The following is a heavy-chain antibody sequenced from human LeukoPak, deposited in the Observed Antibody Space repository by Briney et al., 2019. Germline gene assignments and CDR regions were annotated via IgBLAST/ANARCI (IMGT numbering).Heavy chain of an antibody. CDR2: FDPEDGET. CDR3: ATDPTTVTTFLGMDV. D-gene: IGHD4-17*01. CDR1: GYTLTELS. V-gene: IGHV1-24*01. Sequence: ASVKVSCKVSGYTLTELSMHWLRQAPGKRLEWMGGFDPEDGETIYAQKFQGRVTMTEDTSTDTAYMELSSLRSEDTAVYYCATDPTTVTTFLGMDVWGQGTTVTVSS. J-gene: IGHJ6*02.